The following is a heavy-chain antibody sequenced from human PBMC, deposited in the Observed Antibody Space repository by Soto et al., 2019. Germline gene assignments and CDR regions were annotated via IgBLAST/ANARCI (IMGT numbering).Heavy chain of an antibody. Sequence: ASVKVSCKASGYTITDNYLHWVRQAPGQGLEWMGWINPNSGGTNYAQKFQGRVTMTRDTSISTAYMELSRLRSDDTAVFYCTRAPKVYGSSLATWGQGTPVTVSS. J-gene: IGHJ5*02. CDR1: GYTITDNY. CDR2: INPNSGGT. CDR3: TRAPKVYGSSLAT. V-gene: IGHV1-2*02. D-gene: IGHD6-19*01.